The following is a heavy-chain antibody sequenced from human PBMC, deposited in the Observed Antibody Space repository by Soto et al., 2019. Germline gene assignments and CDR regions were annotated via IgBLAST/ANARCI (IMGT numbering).Heavy chain of an antibody. CDR3: ATRGVDNFGLSY. J-gene: IGHJ1*01. Sequence: EVQLVESGGGLVQPGGSLSLSCAVSGFTFSSFWMHCVRQAPGEGLVWVSRINTDGSSTSYADSVKGRFTISRDNAKNTVDIQMNGLRVEDTAMFECATRGVDNFGLSYWGQGTLVTVSS. V-gene: IGHV3-74*02. CDR1: GFTFSSFW. D-gene: IGHD3-10*01. CDR2: INTDGSST.